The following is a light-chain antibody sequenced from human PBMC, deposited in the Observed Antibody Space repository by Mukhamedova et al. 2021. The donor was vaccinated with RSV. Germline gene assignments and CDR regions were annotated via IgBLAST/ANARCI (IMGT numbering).Light chain of an antibody. CDR2: GAS. V-gene: IGKV3-20*01. J-gene: IGKJ2*01. CDR1: SVRSNF. CDR3: QQYGSSPYT. Sequence: SVRSNFLAWYQQKPGQAPRLLVYGASNRATGIPARLSGSGSGTDFTLTISRLEPEDFAVYFCQQYGSSPYTFGQGTKLEIK.